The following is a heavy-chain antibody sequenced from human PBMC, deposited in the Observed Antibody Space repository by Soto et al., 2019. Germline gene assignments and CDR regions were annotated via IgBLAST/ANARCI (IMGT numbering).Heavy chain of an antibody. D-gene: IGHD3-16*02. J-gene: IGHJ4*02. CDR3: ARAPSFGGVIVTFDY. CDR1: GGSISSSSYY. V-gene: IGHV4-39*01. Sequence: SETLSLTCTVSGGSISSSSYYWGWIRQPPGKGLEWIGSIYYSGSTYYNPSLKSRVTISVDTSKNQFSLKLSSVTAADTAVYYCARAPSFGGVIVTFDYWGQGTLVTVSS. CDR2: IYYSGST.